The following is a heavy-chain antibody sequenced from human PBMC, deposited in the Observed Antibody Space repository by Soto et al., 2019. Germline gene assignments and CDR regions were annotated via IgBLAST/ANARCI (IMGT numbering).Heavy chain of an antibody. CDR2: ISSSSSTI. CDR3: ARDREIQLWSTIDY. V-gene: IGHV3-48*02. Sequence: GGSLRLSCAASGFTFSSHSMNWVRQAPGKGLEWVSYISSSSSTIYYADSVKGRFTISRDNAKNSLYLQMNSLRDEDTAVYYCARDREIQLWSTIDYWGQGTLVTVSS. CDR1: GFTFSSHS. D-gene: IGHD5-18*01. J-gene: IGHJ4*02.